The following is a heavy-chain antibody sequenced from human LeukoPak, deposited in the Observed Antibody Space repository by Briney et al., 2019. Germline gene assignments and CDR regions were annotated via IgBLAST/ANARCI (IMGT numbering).Heavy chain of an antibody. J-gene: IGHJ4*02. CDR1: GGSFSSSSYY. Sequence: SETLSLTCTVSGGSFSSSSYYWGWIRQPPGKGLEWIGSIYYSGSTYYNPSLKSRVTISVDTSKNQFSLKLSSVTAADTAVYYCARGDYGSGSYFPRWGQGTLVTVSS. CDR2: IYYSGST. CDR3: ARGDYGSGSYFPR. V-gene: IGHV4-39*07. D-gene: IGHD3-10*01.